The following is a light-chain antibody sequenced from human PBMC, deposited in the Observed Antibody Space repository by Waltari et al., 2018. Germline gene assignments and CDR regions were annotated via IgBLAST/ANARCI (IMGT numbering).Light chain of an antibody. CDR1: DIGSKS. Sequence: SYVLTQPPSVSVAPGQTATITCGGEDIGSKSVHWYQRRPGQAPVLVIYDDKGRPPGIPERVCGSNFGNTAALTSTRVEAGDEADYYCQVWHFNNDHVWVFGGGTRLTVL. V-gene: IGLV3-21*02. CDR3: QVWHFNNDHVWV. CDR2: DDK. J-gene: IGLJ3*02.